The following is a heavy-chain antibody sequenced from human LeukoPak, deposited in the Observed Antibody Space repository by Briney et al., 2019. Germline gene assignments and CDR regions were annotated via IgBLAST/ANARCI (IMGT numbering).Heavy chain of an antibody. D-gene: IGHD2-8*01. Sequence: PGGSLRLSCAASGFTFSSYWMHWVRQAPGKGLVWVSRIHTDGSITNYADSVKGRFTISRDNAKNTLYLQMNSLRAEDTAVYYCAGGYCSNGVCAPFDPWGQGTLVTVSS. CDR1: GFTFSSYW. CDR3: AGGYCSNGVCAPFDP. V-gene: IGHV3-74*01. CDR2: IHTDGSIT. J-gene: IGHJ5*02.